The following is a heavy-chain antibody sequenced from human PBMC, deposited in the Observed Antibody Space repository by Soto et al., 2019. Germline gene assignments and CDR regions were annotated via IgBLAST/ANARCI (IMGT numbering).Heavy chain of an antibody. V-gene: IGHV4-59*08. J-gene: IGHJ4*02. Sequence: SETLSLTCSVSGGSISNYYWSWIRQPPGKGLEWIGYIHYSGSTKYNPSLKGRVTISADTSKNQFSLKLSSVTAADTAVYYCARGHYDFWSGYFATIDYWGQGTLVTVSS. CDR2: IHYSGST. D-gene: IGHD3-3*01. CDR1: GGSISNYY. CDR3: ARGHYDFWSGYFATIDY.